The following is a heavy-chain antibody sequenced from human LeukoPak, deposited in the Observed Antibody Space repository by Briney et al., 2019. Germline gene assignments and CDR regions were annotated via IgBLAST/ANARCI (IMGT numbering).Heavy chain of an antibody. CDR1: GFTFDNAW. D-gene: IGHD2-15*01. CDR2: VKSQTHGGTP. J-gene: IGHJ6*03. CDR3: TTVPPLLDYYMDV. Sequence: GGSLRPSCTTSGFTFDNAWMSWVRQAPGKGLEWVGRVKSQTHGGTPDYAAPVKGRFSISRDDSKNTLYLHMTSLKTEDTAVYYCTTVPPLLDYYMDVWGKGTTVTVSS. V-gene: IGHV3-15*01.